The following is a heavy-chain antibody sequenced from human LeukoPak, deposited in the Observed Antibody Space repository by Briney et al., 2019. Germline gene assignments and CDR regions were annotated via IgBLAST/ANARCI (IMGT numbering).Heavy chain of an antibody. CDR2: ISSSGSTI. CDR3: ARVKVVTAPDAFDI. J-gene: IGHJ3*02. D-gene: IGHD2-21*02. Sequence: PGGSLRLSCAASGFTFSDYYMSWIRQAPGKGLEWVSYISSSGSTIYCADSVKGRFTISRDNAKNSLYLQMNSLRAEDTAVYYCARVKVVTAPDAFDIWGQGTMVTVSS. V-gene: IGHV3-11*01. CDR1: GFTFSDYY.